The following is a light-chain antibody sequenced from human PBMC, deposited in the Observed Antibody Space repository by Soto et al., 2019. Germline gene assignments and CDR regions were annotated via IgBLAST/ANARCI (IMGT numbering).Light chain of an antibody. CDR1: QSVGIY. V-gene: IGKV3-11*01. CDR3: QYRNTWPPA. Sequence: EIVLTQSPATLSLSPGERATLSCRASQSVGIYLGWYQRRPGQAPRLLIYDASNRAAGIPARFSGSWSGTDFTLTITSLEYEDFAVYYCQYRNTWPPAFGQGTRLEIK. CDR2: DAS. J-gene: IGKJ5*01.